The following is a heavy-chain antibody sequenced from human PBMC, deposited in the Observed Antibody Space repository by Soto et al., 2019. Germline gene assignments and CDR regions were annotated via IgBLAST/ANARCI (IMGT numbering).Heavy chain of an antibody. CDR2: IYYSGST. CDR1: GGSISSGDYY. D-gene: IGHD3-3*01. CDR3: ARVVGYDFWSGYPPYFDY. J-gene: IGHJ4*02. V-gene: IGHV4-30-4*01. Sequence: SETLSLTCTVSGGSISSGDYYWSWIRQPPGKGLEWIGYIYYSGSTYYNPSLKSRVTISVDTSKNQFSLKLSSVTAADTAVYYCARVVGYDFWSGYPPYFDYWGQGTLVTVSS.